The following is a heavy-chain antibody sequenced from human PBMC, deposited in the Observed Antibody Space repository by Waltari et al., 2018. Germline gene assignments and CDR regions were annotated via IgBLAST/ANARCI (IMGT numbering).Heavy chain of an antibody. CDR3: AVIWSGYWFDP. D-gene: IGHD3-3*01. V-gene: IGHV4-34*01. J-gene: IGHJ5*02. CDR2: INHSGST. CDR1: GGSFSGYY. Sequence: QVQLQQWGAGLLKPSETLSLTCAVYGGSFSGYYWSWIRQPPGKGLEWIGEINHSGSTNYNPSLKSRVTISVDKSKNQFSLKLSSVTAADTAVYYCAVIWSGYWFDPWGQGTLVTVSS.